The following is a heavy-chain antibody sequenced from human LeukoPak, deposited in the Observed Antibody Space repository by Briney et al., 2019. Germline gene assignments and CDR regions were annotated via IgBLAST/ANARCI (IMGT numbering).Heavy chain of an antibody. Sequence: SETLSLICTVSSGSISTYYWSWLRQSPRKGLEWMGYIFHSGSTTYNPSLSSRLTISVDTSKNQFSLELRSVTAADTAVYYCARQGTSGSYLTGLDVWGQGTTVTVSS. V-gene: IGHV4-59*08. D-gene: IGHD3-22*01. J-gene: IGHJ6*02. CDR3: ARQGTSGSYLTGLDV. CDR1: SGSISTYY. CDR2: IFHSGST.